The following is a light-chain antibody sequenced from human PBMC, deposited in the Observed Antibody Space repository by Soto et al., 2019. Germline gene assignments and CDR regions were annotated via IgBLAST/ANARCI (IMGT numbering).Light chain of an antibody. Sequence: EIVLTQSPATLSVSPGETATLSCRASQNVYTNLAWYQQKPGQAPRLVLYGASTRATGVPARFSGSGSGTEFTLTISSLQSEDFAVYYCQQYNRWPPYTFGQGTKVEIK. V-gene: IGKV3-15*01. CDR2: GAS. CDR3: QQYNRWPPYT. J-gene: IGKJ2*01. CDR1: QNVYTN.